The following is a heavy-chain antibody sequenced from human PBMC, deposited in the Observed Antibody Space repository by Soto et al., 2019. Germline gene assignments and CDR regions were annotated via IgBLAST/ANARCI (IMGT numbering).Heavy chain of an antibody. J-gene: IGHJ6*03. D-gene: IGHD1-7*01. V-gene: IGHV1-18*01. CDR2: ISAYNGNT. CDR1: GYTFTSYG. Sequence: GASVKVSCKASGYTFTSYGISWVRQAPGQGLEWMGWISAYNGNTNYAQKLQGRVTMTTDTSTSTAYMELRSLRSDDTAVYYCVRVTGTIYYYYYYMDVWGKGTTVTVSS. CDR3: VRVTGTIYYYYYYMDV.